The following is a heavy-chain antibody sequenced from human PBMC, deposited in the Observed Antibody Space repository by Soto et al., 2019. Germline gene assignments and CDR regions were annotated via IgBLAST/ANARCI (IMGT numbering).Heavy chain of an antibody. J-gene: IGHJ4*02. Sequence: SETLSLTCTVSRGSISSGTNYWAWIRQPPGKGLEWIANIYYSGSTFYNPSLKSRVTISLDTSKNQFSLKLRSVTAADTAVYYGARREAGWYCGSWGQGTLVTVSS. CDR1: RGSISSGTNY. CDR3: ARREAGWYCGS. V-gene: IGHV4-39*01. CDR2: IYYSGST. D-gene: IGHD6-25*01.